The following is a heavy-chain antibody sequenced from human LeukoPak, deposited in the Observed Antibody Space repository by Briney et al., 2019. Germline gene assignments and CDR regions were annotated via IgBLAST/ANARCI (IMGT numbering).Heavy chain of an antibody. V-gene: IGHV3-21*06. J-gene: IGHJ4*02. CDR3: AKDSSGWYYLDH. CDR1: GFTFSSYG. CDR2: ISSSSSYI. Sequence: GGSLRLSCAASGFTFSSYGMSWVRQAPGKALEWVSSISSSSSYIYYADSVKGRFTISRDNAKNSLYLQMNSLRAEDTAVYYCAKDSSGWYYLDHWGQGTLVTVSS. D-gene: IGHD6-19*01.